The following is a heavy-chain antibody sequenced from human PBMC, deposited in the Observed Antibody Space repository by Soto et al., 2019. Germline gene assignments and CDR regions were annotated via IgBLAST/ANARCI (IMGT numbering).Heavy chain of an antibody. CDR3: ARDLGSSSSWDSIWFDP. Sequence: SETLSLTCTVSGGSISSYYWSWIRQPPGKGLEWIGYIYYSGGTNYNPSLKSRVTISVDTSKNQFSLKLSSVTAADTAVYYCARDLGSSSSWDSIWFDPWGQGTLVTVSS. J-gene: IGHJ5*02. CDR2: IYYSGGT. V-gene: IGHV4-59*01. CDR1: GGSISSYY. D-gene: IGHD6-6*01.